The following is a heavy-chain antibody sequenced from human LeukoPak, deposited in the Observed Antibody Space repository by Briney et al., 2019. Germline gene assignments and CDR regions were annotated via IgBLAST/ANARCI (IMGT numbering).Heavy chain of an antibody. CDR3: ATVAPSNGSYSSSWYGVYYYYGMDV. V-gene: IGHV1-24*01. Sequence: ASVKVSCKVSGYTLTELSMHWVRQAPGKGLEWMGGFDPEDGETIYAQKFQGRVTMTEDTSTDTAYMELSSLRSEDTAVYYCATVAPSNGSYSSSWYGVYYYYGMDVWGQGTTVTVSS. D-gene: IGHD6-13*01. J-gene: IGHJ6*02. CDR1: GYTLTELS. CDR2: FDPEDGET.